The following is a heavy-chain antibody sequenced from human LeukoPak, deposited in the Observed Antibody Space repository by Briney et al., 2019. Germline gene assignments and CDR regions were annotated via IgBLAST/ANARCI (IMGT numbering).Heavy chain of an antibody. CDR1: GYTFTDCY. V-gene: IGHV1-2*02. J-gene: IGHJ4*02. CDR3: ARERREFFDY. D-gene: IGHD3-10*01. CDR2: INPNSGGT. Sequence: ASVKVSCEASGYTFTDCYVHWVRQAPGQGLEWMGWINPNSGGTKYAQNFQGRVTMTRDTSISTAYMELSRLRSDDTAVYYCARERREFFDYRGQGTLVTVSS.